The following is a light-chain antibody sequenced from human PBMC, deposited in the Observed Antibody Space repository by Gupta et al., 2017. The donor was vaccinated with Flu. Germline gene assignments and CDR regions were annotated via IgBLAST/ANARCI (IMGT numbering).Light chain of an antibody. V-gene: IGLV3-1*01. CDR3: QAWDSGTAV. Sequence: SYELTQPPSVSVSPGQTASISCSGDKLGEKYGCWYQQKPGQSPVLVIYQDTKRPSGIPERFSGSNSGNTATLTISGTQAIEEADYYCQAWDSGTAVFGGGNKLTVL. CDR2: QDT. CDR1: KLGEKY. J-gene: IGLJ2*01.